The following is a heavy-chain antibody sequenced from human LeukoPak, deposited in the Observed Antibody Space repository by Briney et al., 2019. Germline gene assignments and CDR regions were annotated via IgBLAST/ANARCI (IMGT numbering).Heavy chain of an antibody. CDR3: ARLGSYYGTIDY. CDR2: IYHSGST. CDR1: GFTFSDYF. Sequence: KPGGSLRLSCAASGFTFSDYFMSWIRQPPGKGLEWIGSIYHSGSTYYNPSLKSRVTISVDTSKNQFSLQLRSVTAADTAVYYCARLGSYYGTIDYWGQGTLVTVSS. D-gene: IGHD1-26*01. V-gene: IGHV4-38-2*01. J-gene: IGHJ4*02.